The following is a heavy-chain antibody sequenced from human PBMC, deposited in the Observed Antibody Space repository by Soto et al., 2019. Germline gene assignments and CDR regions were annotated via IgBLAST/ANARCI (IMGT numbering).Heavy chain of an antibody. V-gene: IGHV1-18*01. Sequence: GASVKVSCKASGYTFTSYGISWVRQAPGQGLEWMGWISAYNGNTNYAQKLQGRVTMTTDTSTSTAYMELRSLRSDDTAVYYCVFFLSCYYLRNLYAPWARGTLVTVSS. J-gene: IGHJ5*02. CDR2: ISAYNGNT. CDR3: VFFLSCYYLRNLYAP. D-gene: IGHD3-10*01. CDR1: GYTFTSYG.